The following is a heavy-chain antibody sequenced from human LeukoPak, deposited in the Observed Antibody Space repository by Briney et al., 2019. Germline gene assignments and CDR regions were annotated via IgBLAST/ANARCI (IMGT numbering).Heavy chain of an antibody. V-gene: IGHV3-9*01. CDR3: VKGHCSCSSCFPNYYYYMDV. J-gene: IGHJ6*03. Sequence: PGGSLRLSCAGSGFTFDEHGMHWVRQAPGKGLEGVSGISGDRGFIAYADSEKGRFTISRDNAKHLLFLQMSSLRAADTALYYCVKGHCSCSSCFPNYYYYMDVRGTGTTVTVPS. CDR1: GFTFDEHG. CDR2: ISGDRGFI. D-gene: IGHD2-15*01.